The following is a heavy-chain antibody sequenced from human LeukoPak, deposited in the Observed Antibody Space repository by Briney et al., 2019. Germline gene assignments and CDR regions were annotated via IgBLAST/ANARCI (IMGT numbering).Heavy chain of an antibody. Sequence: ASVKVSCKASGYTFTGYYMHWVRQAPGQGLEWMGWINPNSGGTNYAQKLQGRVTMTRDTSISTAYMELSRLRSDDTAVYYCARDQSHVDTAMEGDYWGQGTLVTVSS. D-gene: IGHD5-18*01. CDR3: ARDQSHVDTAMEGDY. V-gene: IGHV1-2*02. J-gene: IGHJ4*02. CDR1: GYTFTGYY. CDR2: INPNSGGT.